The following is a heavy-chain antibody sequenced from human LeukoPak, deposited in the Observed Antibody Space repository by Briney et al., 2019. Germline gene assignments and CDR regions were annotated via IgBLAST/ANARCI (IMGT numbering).Heavy chain of an antibody. CDR3: ARAFPYYDILTGAFDY. CDR2: ISYDGSNK. D-gene: IGHD3-9*01. Sequence: GGSLRLSCAASGFTFSSYAMHWVRQAPGKGLEWVAVISYDGSNKYYADSVKGRFTISRDNSKNTLYLQMNSLRAEDTAVYYCARAFPYYDILTGAFDYWGQGTLVTVSS. CDR1: GFTFSSYA. V-gene: IGHV3-30*04. J-gene: IGHJ4*02.